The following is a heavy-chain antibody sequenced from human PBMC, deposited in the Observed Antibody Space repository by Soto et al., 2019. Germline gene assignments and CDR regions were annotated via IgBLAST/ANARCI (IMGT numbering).Heavy chain of an antibody. Sequence: EVQLVESGGGLVKPGGSLRLSCAASGFTFRDYSLNWVRQAPGKGLEWVSSITSKSTYIYYADSVKGRFTISRDNAKSSLYLLMDSLRADDAAVYFCARSGVAALDSWGQGTLVTVSS. CDR1: GFTFRDYS. D-gene: IGHD2-8*01. V-gene: IGHV3-21*06. J-gene: IGHJ5*01. CDR2: ITSKSTYI. CDR3: ARSGVAALDS.